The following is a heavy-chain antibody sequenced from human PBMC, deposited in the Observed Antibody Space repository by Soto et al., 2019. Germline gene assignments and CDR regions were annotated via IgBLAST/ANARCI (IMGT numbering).Heavy chain of an antibody. V-gene: IGHV1-8*01. CDR3: ARVRSLTIFGVVTPYMDV. J-gene: IGHJ6*03. CDR2: MNPNSGNT. D-gene: IGHD3-3*01. Sequence: ASVKVSCKASGYTFTSYDINWVRQATGQGLEWMGWMNPNSGNTGYAQKFQGRVAMTRNTSISTAYMELSSLRSEDTAVYYCARVRSLTIFGVVTPYMDVWGKGTTVTVSS. CDR1: GYTFTSYD.